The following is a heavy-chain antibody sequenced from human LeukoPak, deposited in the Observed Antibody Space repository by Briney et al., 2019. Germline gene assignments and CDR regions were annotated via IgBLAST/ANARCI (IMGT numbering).Heavy chain of an antibody. J-gene: IGHJ6*03. CDR3: ARGMRSHFYVSSGLYYYYMDL. D-gene: IGHD3-22*01. V-gene: IGHV1-69*05. CDR2: IMPIFGSRDYPQ. CDR1: GGSFSGQA. Sequence: ASVKVSCKPSGGSFSGQAVSWVRQAPGQGLEWMGRIMPIFGSRDYPQDYAQRFQGRVTITTDESATLVYMEVSSLRSDDTAVYYCARGMRSHFYVSSGLYYYYMDLWGKGTTVTVSS.